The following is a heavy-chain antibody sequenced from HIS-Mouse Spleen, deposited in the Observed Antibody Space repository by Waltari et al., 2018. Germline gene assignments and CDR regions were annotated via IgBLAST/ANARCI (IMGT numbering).Heavy chain of an antibody. V-gene: IGHV4-39*07. CDR1: GGSISSSSYY. D-gene: IGHD6-13*01. CDR3: AREIPYSSSWYDWYFDL. Sequence: QLQLQESGPGLVKPSETLSLTCTVSGGSISSSSYYWGWIRQPPGKGLEWIGSIDYTGTNYYTPALKSRVTISVDTSKNQFSLQLSSVTAADTAVYYCAREIPYSSSWYDWYFDLWGRGTLVTVSS. J-gene: IGHJ2*01. CDR2: IDYTGTN.